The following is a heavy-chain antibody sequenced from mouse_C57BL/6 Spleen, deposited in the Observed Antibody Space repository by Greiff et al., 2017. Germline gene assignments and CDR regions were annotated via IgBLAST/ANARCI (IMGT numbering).Heavy chain of an antibody. CDR2: IRLKSDNYAT. D-gene: IGHD2-5*01. CDR1: GFTFSNYW. CDR3: TAAYIKGYAMDY. J-gene: IGHJ4*01. Sequence: EVHLVESGGGLVQPGGSMKLSCVASGFTFSNYWMNWVRPSPEKGLEWVAQIRLKSDNYATNYAESVKGRFTISRDDSKSSVYLQMNNLRAEDTGIYYCTAAYIKGYAMDYWGQGTSVTVSS. V-gene: IGHV6-3*01.